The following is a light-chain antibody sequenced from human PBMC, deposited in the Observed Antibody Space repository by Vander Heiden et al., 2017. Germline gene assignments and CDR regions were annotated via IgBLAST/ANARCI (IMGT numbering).Light chain of an antibody. V-gene: IGKV4-1*01. CDR2: WAS. CDR3: QQYYSTPYT. Sequence: DIVMTHSLDSLAVSLGERATIHCKSSQSVLYSSNNKDYLAWYQQKPGQPPKLLIYWASTRESGVPDRFSGSGSGTDFALTISSLQAEDVAVYYCQQYYSTPYTFGQGTKLEIK. J-gene: IGKJ2*01. CDR1: QSVLYSSNNKDY.